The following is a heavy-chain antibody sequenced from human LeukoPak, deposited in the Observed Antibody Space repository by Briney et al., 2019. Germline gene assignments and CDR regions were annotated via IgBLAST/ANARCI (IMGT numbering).Heavy chain of an antibody. CDR2: IIPIFGTA. V-gene: IGHV1-69*01. CDR1: GYTFTAYY. D-gene: IGHD3-10*01. CDR3: AGGSGSSYRVYFDY. Sequence: KVSCKASGYTFTAYYIHWVRPAPGQGLEWMGGIIPIFGTANYAQKFQGRVTITADESTSTAYMELSSLRSEDTAVYYCAGGSGSSYRVYFDYWGQGTLVTVSS. J-gene: IGHJ4*02.